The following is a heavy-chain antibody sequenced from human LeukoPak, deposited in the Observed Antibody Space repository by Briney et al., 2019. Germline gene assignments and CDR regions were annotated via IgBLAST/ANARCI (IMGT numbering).Heavy chain of an antibody. CDR1: GGTFSSYA. CDR3: ARVGPYCSSTSCYTGSAFDI. D-gene: IGHD2-2*02. V-gene: IGHV1-18*01. Sequence: ASVKVSCKASGGTFSSYAISWVRQAPGQGLEWMGWISAYNGNTNYAQKLQGRVTMTTDTSTSTAYMELRSLRSDDTAVYYCARVGPYCSSTSCYTGSAFDIWGQGTMVTVSS. J-gene: IGHJ3*02. CDR2: ISAYNGNT.